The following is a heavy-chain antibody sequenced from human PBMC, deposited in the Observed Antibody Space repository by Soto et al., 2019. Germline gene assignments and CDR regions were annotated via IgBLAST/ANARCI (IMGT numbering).Heavy chain of an antibody. J-gene: IGHJ5*02. CDR3: ARGLVVTTGIDP. CDR1: GFTFSNYA. V-gene: IGHV3-23*01. D-gene: IGHD2-21*02. CDR2: ISSSGGST. Sequence: GGSLRRSCAASGFTFSNYAMSWVRQAPGKELEWVSSISSSGGSTDYADSVKGRFTISRDNSQNTLYLQMNSLRAEDTAVYYCARGLVVTTGIDPWGQGTLVTVSS.